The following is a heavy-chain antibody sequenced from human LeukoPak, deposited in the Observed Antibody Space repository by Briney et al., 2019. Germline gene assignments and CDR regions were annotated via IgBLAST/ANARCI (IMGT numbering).Heavy chain of an antibody. CDR3: AKPVPASADTAMVTNY. J-gene: IGHJ4*02. V-gene: IGHV3-23*01. CDR2: ISGSGGST. D-gene: IGHD5-18*01. Sequence: PGGSLRLSCAASGFTFSSYAMSWVRQAPGKGLGWVSAISGSGGSTYYADSVKGRFTISRDNSKNTLYLQMNSLRVEDTAAYYCAKPVPASADTAMVTNYWGQGTLVTVSS. CDR1: GFTFSSYA.